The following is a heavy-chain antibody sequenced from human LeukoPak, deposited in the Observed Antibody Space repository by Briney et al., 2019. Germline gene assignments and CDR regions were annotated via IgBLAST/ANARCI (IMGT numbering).Heavy chain of an antibody. CDR2: IFTGGST. J-gene: IGHJ4*02. Sequence: GGSLRLSCAASGFTVSSNYMTWVRQAPGKGLEWLSIIFTGGSTNYADSVKGRFTISRDNSKNTLFLQINNLRAEDTAVYYCARDPPSDGSGYTFDYWGQGTLVTVSS. CDR1: GFTVSSNY. D-gene: IGHD3-22*01. CDR3: ARDPPSDGSGYTFDY. V-gene: IGHV3-53*01.